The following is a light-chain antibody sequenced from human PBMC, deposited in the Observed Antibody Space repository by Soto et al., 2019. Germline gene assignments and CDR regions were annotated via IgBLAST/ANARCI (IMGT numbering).Light chain of an antibody. CDR1: QNVHTN. J-gene: IGKJ2*01. Sequence: EIVMTQSPATLSVSPGERATLSCRASQNVHTNFAWYQQKPGQAPRLLIYGASTRATGIAARFSGAGSGTQFTLPISSLQSGDFAVYYCQHYNGWPPYTFGQGTKLDIK. V-gene: IGKV3D-15*01. CDR2: GAS. CDR3: QHYNGWPPYT.